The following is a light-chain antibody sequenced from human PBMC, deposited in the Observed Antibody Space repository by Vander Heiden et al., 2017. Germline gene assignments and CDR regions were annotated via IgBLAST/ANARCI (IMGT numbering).Light chain of an antibody. Sequence: QSALTQPASVSASPGQSITIGAYNYVSWYQQHPGKAPKLLISDVTNRPSGVSNRFSGSKSGNTASLIISGLQAEDEADYYCSSFSGSSTYVFGTGTTVTVL. V-gene: IGLV2-14*01. CDR3: SSFSGSSTYV. CDR1: GAYNY. CDR2: DVT. J-gene: IGLJ1*01.